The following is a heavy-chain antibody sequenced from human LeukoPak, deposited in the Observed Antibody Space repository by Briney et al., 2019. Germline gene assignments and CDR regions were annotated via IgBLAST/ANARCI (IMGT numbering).Heavy chain of an antibody. J-gene: IGHJ3*01. D-gene: IGHD2-2*01. V-gene: IGHV3-74*01. Sequence: GSLRLSCAASGFTFSSNWMHWVRQAPGKGLVWVSQINSDGSSTNYADSVKGRFTISRDNAKNTLYLQMNSLRAEDTAVYYCARTEYCSPTSCKYASFWGQGTMVTVSS. CDR3: ARTEYCSPTSCKYASF. CDR1: GFTFSSNW. CDR2: INSDGSST.